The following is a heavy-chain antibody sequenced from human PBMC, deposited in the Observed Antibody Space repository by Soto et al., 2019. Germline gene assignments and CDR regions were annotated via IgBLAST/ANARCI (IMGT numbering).Heavy chain of an antibody. J-gene: IGHJ4*02. V-gene: IGHV4-4*07. CDR2: IFSSGST. CDR1: GGSINTFY. D-gene: IGHD5-18*01. CDR3: AREGSYSAYNFAHGIQLWSFDF. Sequence: SETLSLTCTVSGGSINTFYWSWVRQPAGKGLEWIGRIFSSGSTSFNPSLESRVAMSVGTSKNHFSLNLSSVTAADMAVYYCAREGSYSAYNFAHGIQLWSFDFWGQGDLVT.